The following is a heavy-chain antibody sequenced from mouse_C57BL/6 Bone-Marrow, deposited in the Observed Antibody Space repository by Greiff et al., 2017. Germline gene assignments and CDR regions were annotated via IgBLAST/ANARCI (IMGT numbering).Heavy chain of an antibody. V-gene: IGHV1-36*01. CDR1: GFTFTDYY. CDR3: AREGITTVVAGDYFDY. Sequence: EVQLQQSGPVLVKPGPSVKISCKASGFTFTDYYMHWVKQSHGKSLEWIGLVYPYNGGTSYNQKFKGKATLTVDTSSSTAYMELNSLTSEDSAVDYCAREGITTVVAGDYFDYWGQGTTLTVSS. CDR2: VYPYNGGT. J-gene: IGHJ2*01. D-gene: IGHD1-1*01.